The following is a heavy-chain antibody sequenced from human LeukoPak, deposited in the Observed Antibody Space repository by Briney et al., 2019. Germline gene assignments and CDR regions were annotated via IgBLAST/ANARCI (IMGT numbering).Heavy chain of an antibody. D-gene: IGHD1-1*01. CDR3: ANGIRPNDY. CDR1: GFTFSSHA. J-gene: IGHJ4*02. V-gene: IGHV3-23*03. Sequence: GGSLRLSCAVSGFTFSSHAWSWVRQAPGRGLEWVSCIDIGGDNTYYADSVKGRFTISRDNSKNTLFLQMDSLRAEDSAVYYCANGIRPNDYWGQGTLVTVSS. CDR2: IDIGGDNT.